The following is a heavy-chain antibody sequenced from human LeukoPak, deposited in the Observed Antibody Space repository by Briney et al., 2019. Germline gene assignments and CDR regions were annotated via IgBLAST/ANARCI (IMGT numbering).Heavy chain of an antibody. D-gene: IGHD3-22*01. J-gene: IGHJ4*02. V-gene: IGHV1-2*02. CDR1: GYTFTGYY. Sequence: RASVKVSCKASGYTFTGYYMHWVRQAPGQGLEWMGWINPNSGGTNYAQKFQGRVTMTRDTSISTAYMELSRLRSDDTAVYYCARGAYYYDSSGPVDYWGQGTLVTVSS. CDR3: ARGAYYYDSSGPVDY. CDR2: INPNSGGT.